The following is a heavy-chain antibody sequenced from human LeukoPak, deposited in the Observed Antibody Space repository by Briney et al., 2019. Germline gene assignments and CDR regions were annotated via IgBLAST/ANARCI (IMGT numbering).Heavy chain of an antibody. CDR1: GGSISSSSYY. CDR3: AREEVIGYYYYGMDV. D-gene: IGHD3-16*02. V-gene: IGHV4-39*07. J-gene: IGHJ6*02. Sequence: SSETLSLTCTVSGGSISSSSYYWGWIRQPPGKGLEWIGSIYYSGSTYYNPSLKSRVTISVDTSKNQFSLKLSSVTAADTAVYYCAREEVIGYYYYGMDVWGQGTTVTVSS. CDR2: IYYSGST.